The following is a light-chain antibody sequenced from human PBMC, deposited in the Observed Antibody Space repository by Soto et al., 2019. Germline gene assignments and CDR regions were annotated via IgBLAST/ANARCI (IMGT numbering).Light chain of an antibody. CDR1: QSVRSNY. CDR3: QQYHTSPLL. Sequence: EIVLTQSPGTLSLSPGERATLACRASQSVRSNYLAWYQQKPGQAPRLLIYGASSRATGISDRFSGSGSGTDFTLTISRVEPEDLAVYYCQQYHTSPLLFGQGTKVEIK. J-gene: IGKJ1*01. V-gene: IGKV3-20*01. CDR2: GAS.